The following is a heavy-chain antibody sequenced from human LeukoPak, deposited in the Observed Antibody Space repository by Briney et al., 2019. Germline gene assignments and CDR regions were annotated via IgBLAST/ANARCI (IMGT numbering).Heavy chain of an antibody. Sequence: SETPSLTCAVYGGSFSGYYWSWIRQPPGKGLEWIGEINHSGSTNYNPSLKSRVTISVDTSKNQFSLKLSSVTAADTAVYYCARALGYCSSTSCPPPYYFDYWGQGTLVTVSS. CDR3: ARALGYCSSTSCPPPYYFDY. D-gene: IGHD2-2*01. CDR2: INHSGST. V-gene: IGHV4-34*01. CDR1: GGSFSGYY. J-gene: IGHJ4*02.